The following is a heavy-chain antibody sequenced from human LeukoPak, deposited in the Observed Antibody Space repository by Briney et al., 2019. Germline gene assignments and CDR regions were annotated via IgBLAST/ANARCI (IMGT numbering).Heavy chain of an antibody. CDR2: ISSSGGTI. V-gene: IGHV3-48*03. CDR1: GFTFSSYE. D-gene: IGHD3-22*01. Sequence: PGGSLRLSCAASGFTFSSYEMNWVRQAPGKGLEWVSYISSSGGTIYYADSVKGRFTISRDNAKNSLYLQMNSLRAEDTAVYYCARGGYDTSGYYPDQYYFDYWGQGTLVTVSS. J-gene: IGHJ4*02. CDR3: ARGGYDTSGYYPDQYYFDY.